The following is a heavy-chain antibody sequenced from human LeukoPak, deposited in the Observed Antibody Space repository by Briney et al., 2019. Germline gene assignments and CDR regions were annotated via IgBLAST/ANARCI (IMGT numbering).Heavy chain of an antibody. CDR2: IKQDESEI. V-gene: IGHV3-7*01. Sequence: PGGSLRLSCAASGFTFSNYWMSWVRQSPGKGLEWVAKIKQDESEIYYVDSVKGRFTISRDKAKNSLYLQMNSLRDEDTAVYYCASGWGPKVVSYWGQGTLVTVSS. D-gene: IGHD2-8*02. CDR3: ASGWGPKVVSY. J-gene: IGHJ4*02. CDR1: GFTFSNYW.